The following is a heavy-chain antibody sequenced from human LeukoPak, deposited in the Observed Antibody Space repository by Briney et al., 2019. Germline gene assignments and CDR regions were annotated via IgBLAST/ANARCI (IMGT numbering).Heavy chain of an antibody. J-gene: IGHJ3*02. CDR2: IYYSGST. CDR1: DGSLSTYY. Sequence: SETLSLSCTVSDGSLSTYYRSWIRQPPGKELEWIGYIYYSGSTNYNPSLKSRVTMSVDTSKNQFSLKHSSVTAADTAVYYCARQGSMGLADAFDIWGQGTMVTVSS. V-gene: IGHV4-59*08. CDR3: ARQGSMGLADAFDI. D-gene: IGHD6-19*01.